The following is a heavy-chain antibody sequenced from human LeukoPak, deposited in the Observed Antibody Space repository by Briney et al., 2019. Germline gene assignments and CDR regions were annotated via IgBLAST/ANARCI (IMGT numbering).Heavy chain of an antibody. CDR2: ISSSGSTI. V-gene: IGHV3-48*03. CDR3: ARDLSGYDYFDY. D-gene: IGHD5-12*01. Sequence: GGSLRLSCAASGFTFSSYEMNWVRQAPGKGLEWVSYISSSGSTIYYADSVKGRFTISRDNAKNSLYLQMNSLRAEDTAVYYCARDLSGYDYFDYWGQETLVTVSS. CDR1: GFTFSSYE. J-gene: IGHJ4*02.